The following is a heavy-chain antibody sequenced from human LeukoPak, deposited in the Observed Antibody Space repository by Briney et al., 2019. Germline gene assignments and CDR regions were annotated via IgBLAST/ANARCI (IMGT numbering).Heavy chain of an antibody. J-gene: IGHJ4*02. V-gene: IGHV4-59*08. D-gene: IGHD4-17*01. CDR3: ARNYGDYVGH. CDR1: GGSISSYY. Sequence: SETLSLTCTVSGGSISSYYWSWIRQPPGKGLEWIGYIYYSGSTNYNPSLKSRVTISVDTSKNQFSLKLSSVTAADTAVYYCARNYGDYVGHWGQGTLVTVSS. CDR2: IYYSGST.